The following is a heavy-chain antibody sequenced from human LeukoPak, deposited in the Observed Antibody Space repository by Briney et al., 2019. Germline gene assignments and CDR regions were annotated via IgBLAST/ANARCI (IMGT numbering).Heavy chain of an antibody. CDR2: SSSTI. V-gene: IGHV3-48*01. D-gene: IGHD1-26*01. Sequence: SSSTIYYADSVKGRFTISRDNAKNSLYLQMNSLRAEDTAVYYCARVSGSYYYYYYYGMDVWGQGTTVTVSS. J-gene: IGHJ6*02. CDR3: ARVSGSYYYYYYYGMDV.